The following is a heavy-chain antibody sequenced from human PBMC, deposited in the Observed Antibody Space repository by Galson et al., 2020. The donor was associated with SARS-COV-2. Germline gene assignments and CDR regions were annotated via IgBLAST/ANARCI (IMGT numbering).Heavy chain of an antibody. J-gene: IGHJ4*02. V-gene: IGHV6-1*01. Sequence: SQTLSLTCAISGDSVSSNSAAWNWIRQSPSRGLEWLGRTYYYRSKWYSDYAVSVKSRITINPDTSKNQFSLQMNSVTPEDTAVYYCARDSMIRGVIITSLDSWGQGNLVTVSS. CDR2: TYYYRSKWYS. CDR1: GDSVSSNSAA. D-gene: IGHD3-10*01. CDR3: ARDSMIRGVIITSLDS.